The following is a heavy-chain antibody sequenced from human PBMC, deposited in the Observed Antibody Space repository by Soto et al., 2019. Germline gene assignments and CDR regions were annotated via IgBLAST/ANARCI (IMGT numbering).Heavy chain of an antibody. CDR1: GGTFSSYA. V-gene: IGHV1-69*05. CDR2: IIPIFGTA. D-gene: IGHD3-22*01. J-gene: IGHJ4*02. CDR3: ARAGDDSSPPGFPANT. Sequence: QVQLVQSGAEVKKPGSSVKVSCKASGGTFSSYAISWVRQAPGQGLEWMGGIIPIFGTANYAQKFQGRVTSTXXEXTXXAYMELSSLRSEATAVYYCARAGDDSSPPGFPANTWGQGTLVTVSS.